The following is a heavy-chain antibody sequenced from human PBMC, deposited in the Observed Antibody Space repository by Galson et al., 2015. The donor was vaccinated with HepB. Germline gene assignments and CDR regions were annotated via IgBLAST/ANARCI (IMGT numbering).Heavy chain of an antibody. CDR3: ARGGMAALGESTFDY. V-gene: IGHV1-46*01. J-gene: IGHJ4*02. D-gene: IGHD3-10*01. CDR2: INPGGGST. CDR1: GYAFINYY. Sequence: SVKVSCKASGYAFINYYIHWVRQAPGQGLEWMGIINPGGGSTSYAQKFQGRVTMTADTSTSTAYMELKSLRTDDTAVYHCARGGMAALGESTFDYWGQGTKITVSS.